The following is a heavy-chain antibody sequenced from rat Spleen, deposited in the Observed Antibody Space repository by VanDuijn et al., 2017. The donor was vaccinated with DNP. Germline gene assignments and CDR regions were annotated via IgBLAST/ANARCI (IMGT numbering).Heavy chain of an antibody. CDR1: GFTFSDYY. CDR2: ITYDGCGT. CDR3: ASYNSGYVDALDA. D-gene: IGHD4-3*01. J-gene: IGHJ4*01. V-gene: IGHV5-22*01. Sequence: EVRLVESGGGLVQPGGSLKLSCTASGFTFSDYYMAWVRQAPTKGLEWVTYITYDGCGTYYRDSVKGRFTISRDNAKSTLYLQMDSLRSEDTATYYCASYNSGYVDALDAWGLGTSVTVSS.